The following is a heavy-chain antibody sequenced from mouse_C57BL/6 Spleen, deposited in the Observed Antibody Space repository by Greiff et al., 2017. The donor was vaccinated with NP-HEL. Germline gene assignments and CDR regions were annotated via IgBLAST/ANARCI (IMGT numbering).Heavy chain of an antibody. J-gene: IGHJ3*01. CDR3: ARSYDGHYVRFAY. V-gene: IGHV1-26*01. CDR2: INPNNGGT. CDR1: GYTFTDYY. Sequence: EVQLQQSGPELVKPGASVKISCKASGYTFTDYYMNWVKQSHGKSLEWIGDINPNNGGTSYNQKFKGKATLTVDKSSSTAYMELRSLTSEDSAVYYCARSYDGHYVRFAYWGQGTLVTVSA. D-gene: IGHD2-3*01.